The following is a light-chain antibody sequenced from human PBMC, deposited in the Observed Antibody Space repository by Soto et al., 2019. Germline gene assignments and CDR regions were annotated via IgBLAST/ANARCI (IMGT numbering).Light chain of an antibody. CDR3: QQYGSSPWT. CDR1: QSVSSTY. V-gene: IGKV3-20*01. Sequence: ENVLTQSPGTLSLSPGERATLSCRASQSVSSTYLAWYQQKPGQAPRLLIYGASSRATGIPDRFSGSGSGTDFTLTISRLEPEDSAVYYCQQYGSSPWTFGQGTKVEIK. J-gene: IGKJ1*01. CDR2: GAS.